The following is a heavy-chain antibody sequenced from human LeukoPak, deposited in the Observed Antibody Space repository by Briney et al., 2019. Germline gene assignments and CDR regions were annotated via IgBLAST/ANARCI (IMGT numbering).Heavy chain of an antibody. Sequence: PGESLKISCKISGYRLTNNWIGWVRQVPGKGLEWMGLIYPGDSDTRYSPSFQGQVTFSVDTSISTAYLQLSGLRASDTAIYYCVRQPRSGRYFKVVEFDYWGQGTLVTVSS. CDR3: VRQPRSGRYFKVVEFDY. CDR1: GYRLTNNW. CDR2: IYPGDSDT. D-gene: IGHD3-10*01. V-gene: IGHV5-51*01. J-gene: IGHJ4*02.